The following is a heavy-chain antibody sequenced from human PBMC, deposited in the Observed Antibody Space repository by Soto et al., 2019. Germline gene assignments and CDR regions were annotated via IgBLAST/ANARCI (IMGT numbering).Heavy chain of an antibody. CDR3: ARHAPLIAAAGAAPLYYYYYGMDV. J-gene: IGHJ6*02. CDR1: GDCISSYC. D-gene: IGHD6-13*01. CDR2: IYYSGST. V-gene: IGHV4-59*08. Sequence: PSETLSVTCTVAGDCISSYCWSWIRQRPGQGLEWIGYIYYSGSTNYNPFLKSRVTISVDTSKNQFSLKLSSVTAADTAVYYCARHAPLIAAAGAAPLYYYYYGMDVWGQGTTVTVSS.